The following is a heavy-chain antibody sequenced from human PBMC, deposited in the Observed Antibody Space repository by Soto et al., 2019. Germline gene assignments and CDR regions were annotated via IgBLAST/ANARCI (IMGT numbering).Heavy chain of an antibody. CDR1: GYSFTSYW. Sequence: GESLKISCKGSGYSFTSYWIGWVRQMPGKGLEWMGIIYPGDSDTRYSPSFQGQVTISADKSISTAYLQWSSLKASDTAMYYCARSAVTTSVSPYYYYMDVWGKGTTVTVSS. CDR2: IYPGDSDT. J-gene: IGHJ6*03. CDR3: ARSAVTTSVSPYYYYMDV. V-gene: IGHV5-51*01. D-gene: IGHD4-17*01.